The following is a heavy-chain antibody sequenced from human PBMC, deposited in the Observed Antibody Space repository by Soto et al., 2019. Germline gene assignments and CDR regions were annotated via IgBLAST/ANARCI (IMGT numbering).Heavy chain of an antibody. CDR1: GFTVSSNY. V-gene: IGHV3-53*04. D-gene: IGHD4-17*01. Sequence: EVQLVESGGGLVQPGGSLRLSCAASGFTVSSNYMSWVRQPPGKGLEWVSVIYTGGATYYPDSVKGRFTISRQNSKNTLYLQMTSVRAEDTAVYYCASYGPSDYWGQGTLVTVSS. CDR3: ASYGPSDY. J-gene: IGHJ4*02. CDR2: IYTGGAT.